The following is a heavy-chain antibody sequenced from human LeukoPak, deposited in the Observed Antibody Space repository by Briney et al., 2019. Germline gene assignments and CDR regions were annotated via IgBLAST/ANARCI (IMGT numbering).Heavy chain of an antibody. CDR2: INTDGSTT. V-gene: IGHV3-74*01. CDR3: AKESGYDVDLEY. J-gene: IGHJ4*02. CDR1: GFTFSTYW. D-gene: IGHD5-12*01. Sequence: GGSLRLSCAGSGFTFSTYWMHWVRQAPGGGLVWVSGINTDGSTTSYADSVKGRFTISRDNAKNTVYLQMSSLRAEDTAVYYCAKESGYDVDLEYWGQEALVTVSS.